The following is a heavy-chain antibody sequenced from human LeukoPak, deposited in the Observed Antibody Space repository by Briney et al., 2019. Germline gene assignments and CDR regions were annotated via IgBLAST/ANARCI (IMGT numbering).Heavy chain of an antibody. CDR2: INPTGGST. Sequence: ASVKVSCKASGYTFPSYFMHWVRQAPGQGLEWMGIINPTGGSTTYAQKFQGRVTMTRDTSTSTVYMELSSLRSDDTAVYYCARDQRYSSSWYDGPPPRYYYYGMDVWGQGTTVTVSS. D-gene: IGHD6-13*01. J-gene: IGHJ6*02. CDR3: ARDQRYSSSWYDGPPPRYYYYGMDV. CDR1: GYTFPSYF. V-gene: IGHV1-46*01.